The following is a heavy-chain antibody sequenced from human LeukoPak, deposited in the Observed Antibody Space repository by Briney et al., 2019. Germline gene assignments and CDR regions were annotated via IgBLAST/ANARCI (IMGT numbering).Heavy chain of an antibody. D-gene: IGHD2-15*01. J-gene: IGHJ4*02. CDR2: IIPILNIA. CDR1: GGTFSSYA. Sequence: SVKVSCRASGGTFSSYAISWVRLAPGQGLEWMGRIIPILNIANYAQKFQGRVTIVADESTSTAYMELSSLRSEDTAVYYCARDNPPFCNGGTCYSYWGQGTLVTVSS. V-gene: IGHV1-69*04. CDR3: ARDNPPFCNGGTCYSY.